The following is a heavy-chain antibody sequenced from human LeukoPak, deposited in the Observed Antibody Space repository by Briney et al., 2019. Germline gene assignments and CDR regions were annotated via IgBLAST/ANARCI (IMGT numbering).Heavy chain of an antibody. J-gene: IGHJ4*02. CDR3: AREFDCSSTSCYAFDY. CDR2: INPNSGGT. Sequence: ASVKVSCKASGYTFTGYYIHWVRQAPGQGLEWMGRINPNSGGTNYAQKFQGRVTMTRDTSISTAYMELSRLRSDDTAVYYCAREFDCSSTSCYAFDYWGQGTLVTVSS. V-gene: IGHV1-2*06. D-gene: IGHD2-2*01. CDR1: GYTFTGYY.